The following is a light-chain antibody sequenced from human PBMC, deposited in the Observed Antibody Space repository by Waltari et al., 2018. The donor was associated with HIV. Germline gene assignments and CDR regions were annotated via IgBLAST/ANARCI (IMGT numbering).Light chain of an antibody. J-gene: IGLJ2*01. V-gene: IGLV2-11*01. CDR1: SSDVGGYNY. Sequence: QSALTQPRSVSRSPGQSVTISCTGTSSDVGGYNYVSWYQQLPGKAPKLMIYDLTERPSGVPDRFSGSKSGNTASLTISGLQAEDEADYYCCSFAGSYTWLFGGGTKLTVL. CDR3: CSFAGSYTWL. CDR2: DLT.